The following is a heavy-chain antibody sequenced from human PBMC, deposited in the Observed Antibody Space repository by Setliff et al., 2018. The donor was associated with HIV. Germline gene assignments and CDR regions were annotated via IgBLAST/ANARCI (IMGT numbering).Heavy chain of an antibody. J-gene: IGHJ6*02. V-gene: IGHV3-66*04. CDR2: IASGGIT. CDR3: ARHWLTFGGVIDQGYGMDV. Sequence: GSLRLSCAASGFTVSRNYMSWVRQAPGKGLGWVSVIASGGITYYVDSVQGRFTISTDNSKNTLYLQMNSLRAEDTAVYYCARHWLTFGGVIDQGYGMDVWGQGTTVTVSS. D-gene: IGHD3-16*02. CDR1: GFTVSRNY.